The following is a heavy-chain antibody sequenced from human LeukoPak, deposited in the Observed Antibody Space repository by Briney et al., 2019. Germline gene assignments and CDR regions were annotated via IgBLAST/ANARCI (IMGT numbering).Heavy chain of an antibody. J-gene: IGHJ3*02. D-gene: IGHD3-22*01. Sequence: GGSLRLSCAASGFTFSNYGMHWVRQVPGKGLEWVAAIWFDGIRKYYADSMKGRLTISRDNSKNTLYLQMNSLRAEDTAVYYCARDLEDSSPFGAFDMWGQGTMVTVSS. CDR1: GFTFSNYG. CDR3: ARDLEDSSPFGAFDM. CDR2: IWFDGIRK. V-gene: IGHV3-33*01.